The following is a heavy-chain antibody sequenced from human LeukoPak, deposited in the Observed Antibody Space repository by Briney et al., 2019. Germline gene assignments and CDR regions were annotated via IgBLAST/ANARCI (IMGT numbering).Heavy chain of an antibody. V-gene: IGHV1-2*02. CDR2: IYPNSGGT. CDR1: GYTFTGYY. J-gene: IGHJ5*02. D-gene: IGHD6-13*01. Sequence: ASVKVSCKASGYTFTGYYMHWVRQAPGQGLEWMGWIYPNSGGTNYAQKLQGRVTMTTDTSTSTAYMELRSLRSDDTAVYYCARGGSWYLNWFDPWGQGTLVTVSS. CDR3: ARGGSWYLNWFDP.